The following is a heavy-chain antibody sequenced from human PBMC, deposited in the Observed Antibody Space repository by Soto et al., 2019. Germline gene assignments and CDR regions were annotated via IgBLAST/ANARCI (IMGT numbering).Heavy chain of an antibody. CDR3: AKDGGSYYAEYYFDY. J-gene: IGHJ4*02. CDR2: ISGSGGST. Sequence: GXSLRLSCAASEFTFITYAIIWVRQAPGKGPEWVSAISGSGGSTYYADSVKGRFTISRDNSKNTLYLQMNSLRAEDTAVYYCAKDGGSYYAEYYFDYWGQGTLVTVSS. V-gene: IGHV3-23*01. D-gene: IGHD1-26*01. CDR1: EFTFITYA.